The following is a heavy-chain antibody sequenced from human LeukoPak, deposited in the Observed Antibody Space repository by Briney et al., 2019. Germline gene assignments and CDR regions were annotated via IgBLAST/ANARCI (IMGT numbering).Heavy chain of an antibody. D-gene: IGHD6-6*01. V-gene: IGHV4-61*02. CDR1: GGSISSGSYY. CDR3: ASSYSSSPGVDY. CDR2: IYTSGST. Sequence: SETLSLTCTVSGGSISSGSYYWSWIRQPAGKGLEWIGRIYTSGSTNYNPSLKSRVTISVDTSKNQFSLKLSSVTAADTAVYYCASSYSSSPGVDYWGQGTLVTVSS. J-gene: IGHJ4*02.